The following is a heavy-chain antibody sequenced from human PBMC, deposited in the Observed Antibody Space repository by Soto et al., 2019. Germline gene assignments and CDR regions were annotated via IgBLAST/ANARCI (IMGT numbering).Heavy chain of an antibody. D-gene: IGHD2-15*01. J-gene: IGHJ4*02. CDR2: SRNKVYGYTT. CDR1: GFTFSDYY. CDR3: VRAQYCSGGQCHPFDS. Sequence: GGSLRLSCAVSGFTFSDYYMDWVRQAPGKGLEWVGRSRNKVYGYTTEYAASVKGRFTISRDDSQNSLSLQMSSLKTEDTAVYYCVRAQYCSGGQCHPFDSWGQGTLVTVSS. V-gene: IGHV3-72*01.